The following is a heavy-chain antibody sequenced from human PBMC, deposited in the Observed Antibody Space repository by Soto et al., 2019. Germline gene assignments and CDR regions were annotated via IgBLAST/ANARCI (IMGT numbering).Heavy chain of an antibody. V-gene: IGHV3-30*09. D-gene: IGHD6-13*01. CDR1: GFIFSAYS. Sequence: QVQLVESGGGVVQPGMALRLSCAASGFIFSAYSMHWVRQAPGKGLAWVAVISYGGDNKYYADSVRGRFATSRDNLKNTLYLQMNSLNPADTAVYHCAKARHSTSWYGVEADFWGQGTLVTVSS. CDR2: ISYGGDNK. J-gene: IGHJ4*02. CDR3: AKARHSTSWYGVEADF.